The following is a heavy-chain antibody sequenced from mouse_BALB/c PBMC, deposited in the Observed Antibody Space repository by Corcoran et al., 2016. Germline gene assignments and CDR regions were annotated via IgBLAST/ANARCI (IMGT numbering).Heavy chain of an antibody. Sequence: EVQLQQSGPELVKPGASVKMSCKASGYTFTSYVMHWVKQKPGQGLEWIGYINPYNDGTKYNEKFKGKATLTSDKSSSTAYLELSSLTSEDSAVDYCARSGDGYYVRYAMDYWGQGTSVTVAS. D-gene: IGHD2-3*01. CDR3: ARSGDGYYVRYAMDY. CDR1: GYTFTSYV. V-gene: IGHV1S136*01. CDR2: INPYNDGT. J-gene: IGHJ4*01.